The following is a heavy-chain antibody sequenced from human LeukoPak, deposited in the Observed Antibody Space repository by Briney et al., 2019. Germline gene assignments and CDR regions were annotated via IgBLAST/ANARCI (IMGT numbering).Heavy chain of an antibody. V-gene: IGHV4-59*01. Sequence: PSETLSLTCTVSGGSISSYYWSWIRQPPGKGLEWIGYIYYSGSTNYNPSLKSRVIISVDTSKNQFSLKLSSVTAADTAVYYCATSRTMGATDWFDPWGQGTLVIVSS. CDR2: IYYSGST. CDR3: ATSRTMGATDWFDP. CDR1: GGSISSYY. D-gene: IGHD1-26*01. J-gene: IGHJ5*02.